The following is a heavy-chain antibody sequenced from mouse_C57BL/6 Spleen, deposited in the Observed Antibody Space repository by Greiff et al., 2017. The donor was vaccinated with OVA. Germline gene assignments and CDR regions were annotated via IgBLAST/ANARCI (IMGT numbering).Heavy chain of an antibody. J-gene: IGHJ2*01. Sequence: DVQLQESGGGLVKPGGSLKLSCAASGFTFSDYGMHWVRQAPEKGLEWVAYISSGSSTIYYADTVKGRFTISRDNAKNTLFLQMTSLRSEDTAMYYCARPHYYGSPYYFDYWGQGTTLTVSS. D-gene: IGHD1-1*01. CDR3: ARPHYYGSPYYFDY. CDR1: GFTFSDYG. CDR2: ISSGSSTI. V-gene: IGHV5-17*01.